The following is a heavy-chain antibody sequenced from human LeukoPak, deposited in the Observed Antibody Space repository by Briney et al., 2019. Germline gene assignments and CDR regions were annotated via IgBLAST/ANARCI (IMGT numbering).Heavy chain of an antibody. J-gene: IGHJ4*02. CDR1: GGSFSGYY. V-gene: IGHV4-34*01. CDR3: ARGGDSGSYLDY. CDR2: SNHSGRN. Sequence: SETLSLTCAVYGGSFSGYYWSWLRQPPGKGLEWIGESNHSGRNNYNPSLKSRVTISVDTSKNQFSLKLSSVTAADTAVYYCARGGDSGSYLDYWGQGTLVTVSS. D-gene: IGHD1-26*01.